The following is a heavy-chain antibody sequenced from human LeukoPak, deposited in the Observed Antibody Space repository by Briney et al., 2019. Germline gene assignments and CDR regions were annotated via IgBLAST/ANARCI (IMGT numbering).Heavy chain of an antibody. Sequence: PSETLSLTCTVSGASISGGGYYWGWIRQSPGKGLEWIGNIYPGSGSTYYNPSLRSRVAISIDTSKNQFSLKVTSVTAPDTAVYYCASSPSGVWWEKWFDPWGQGTLVTVSS. D-gene: IGHD2-15*01. CDR1: GASISGGGYY. J-gene: IGHJ5*02. V-gene: IGHV4-39*01. CDR2: IYPGSGST. CDR3: ASSPSGVWWEKWFDP.